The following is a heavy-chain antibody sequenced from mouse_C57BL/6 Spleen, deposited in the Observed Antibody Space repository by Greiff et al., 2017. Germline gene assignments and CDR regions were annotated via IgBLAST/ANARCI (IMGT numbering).Heavy chain of an antibody. V-gene: IGHV5-15*04. Sequence: EVQVVESGGGLVQPGGSLKLSCAASGFTFSDYGMAWVRQAPRKGPEWVAFISNLAYSIYYADTGTGRFTISRENAKNTLYLEMSSLRSEDTAMYYCARRAVTTVDWYFDVWGTGTTVTVSS. CDR1: GFTFSDYG. CDR2: ISNLAYSI. D-gene: IGHD1-1*01. CDR3: ARRAVTTVDWYFDV. J-gene: IGHJ1*03.